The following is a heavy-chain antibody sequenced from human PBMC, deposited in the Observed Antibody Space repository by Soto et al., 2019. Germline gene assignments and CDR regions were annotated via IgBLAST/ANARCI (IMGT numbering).Heavy chain of an antibody. CDR2: IIPMIGRT. CDR1: GGTFNNYG. V-gene: IGHV1-69*01. Sequence: QVQLVQSGAEVKKPGSSVKVSCKASGGTFNNYGMGWVRQAPGQGLEWMGGIIPMIGRTNYAQKFQGRLTLPADASRSTAYMELRTLRPDDTAVYYCASCDYDVLTGYSYDDWGQGTLVTVAS. D-gene: IGHD3-9*01. CDR3: ASCDYDVLTGYSYDD. J-gene: IGHJ4*02.